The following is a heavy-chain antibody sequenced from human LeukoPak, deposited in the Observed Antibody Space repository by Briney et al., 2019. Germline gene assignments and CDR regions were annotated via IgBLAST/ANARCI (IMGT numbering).Heavy chain of an antibody. CDR3: AKELDTMFFDY. Sequence: GGSLRLSYATSGFNFDRYTIHWVRQAPGKGLEWVSLAGWAGGTTFYSDSVRGRFTISRDSGRKSVYLQMNSLTTDDTAFYFCAKELDTMFFDYWGQGALVTVSS. CDR2: AGWAGGTT. V-gene: IGHV3-43*01. CDR1: GFNFDRYT. D-gene: IGHD3-10*02. J-gene: IGHJ4*02.